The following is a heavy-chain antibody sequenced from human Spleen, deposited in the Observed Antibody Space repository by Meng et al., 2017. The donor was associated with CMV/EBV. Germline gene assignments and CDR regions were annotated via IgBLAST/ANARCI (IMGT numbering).Heavy chain of an antibody. V-gene: IGHV4-38-2*02. CDR3: ARGLAAAGYNWFDP. CDR1: GGSISSYY. CDR2: IYHSGST. D-gene: IGHD6-13*01. J-gene: IGHJ5*02. Sequence: SETLSLTCTVSGGSISSYYWSWIRQPPGKGLEWIGSIYHSGSTYYNPSLKSRVTISVDTSKNQFSLKLSSVTAADTAVYYCARGLAAAGYNWFDPWGQGTLVTVSS.